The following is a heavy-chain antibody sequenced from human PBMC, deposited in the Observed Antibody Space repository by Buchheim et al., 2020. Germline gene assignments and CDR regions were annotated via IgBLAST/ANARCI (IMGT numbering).Heavy chain of an antibody. Sequence: EVQLVESGGGLVQPGGSLRLSCAASGLTFSNYWMNWVRQAPGKGLVWVSRINSDGSSTSYADSVKGRFTISRDNAKNTLYLQMNSLRAEDTAVYYCARNPRGYSGYDPPDYWGQGTL. V-gene: IGHV3-74*01. CDR3: ARNPRGYSGYDPPDY. J-gene: IGHJ4*02. D-gene: IGHD5-12*01. CDR2: INSDGSST. CDR1: GLTFSNYW.